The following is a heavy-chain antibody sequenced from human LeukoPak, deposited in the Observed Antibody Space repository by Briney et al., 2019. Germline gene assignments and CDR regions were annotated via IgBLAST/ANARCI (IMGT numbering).Heavy chain of an antibody. CDR1: GGSISYYY. D-gene: IGHD6-13*01. V-gene: IGHV4-59*08. CDR3: VRHAATRHNYGMDV. J-gene: IGHJ6*02. Sequence: SETLSLTCTVSGGSISYYYWSWIRQPPGKGLEWIGHIYHSGSTNYNPSFKSRVTISVDTSKNHFSLYLSSVTAADTAVYYCVRHAATRHNYGMDVWGQGATVTVSS. CDR2: IYHSGST.